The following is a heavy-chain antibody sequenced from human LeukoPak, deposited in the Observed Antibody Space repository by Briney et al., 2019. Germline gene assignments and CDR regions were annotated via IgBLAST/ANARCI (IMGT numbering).Heavy chain of an antibody. Sequence: GESLKISCKGSGYSFTSYWTGWVRQMPGKGLEWMGIIYPGDSDTRYSPSFQGQVTISADKSISTAYLQWSSLKASDTAMYYCARQSPYSSGWYGSSYYYYYMDVWGKGTTVTVSS. CDR2: IYPGDSDT. CDR1: GYSFTSYW. V-gene: IGHV5-51*01. CDR3: ARQSPYSSGWYGSSYYYYYMDV. J-gene: IGHJ6*03. D-gene: IGHD6-19*01.